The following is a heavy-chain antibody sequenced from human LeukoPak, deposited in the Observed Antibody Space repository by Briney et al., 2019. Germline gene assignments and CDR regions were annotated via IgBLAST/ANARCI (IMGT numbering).Heavy chain of an antibody. J-gene: IGHJ1*01. CDR2: ISYDGSNK. Sequence: GGSLRLSCAASGFTFSSYAMHWVRQAPGKGLERVAVISYDGSNKYYADSVKGRFTISRDNSKNTLYLQMNSLRAEDTAVYYCARGPVAQFYYYDGSGYEYFQHWGQGTLVTVSS. V-gene: IGHV3-30-3*01. CDR1: GFTFSSYA. D-gene: IGHD3-22*01. CDR3: ARGPVAQFYYYDGSGYEYFQH.